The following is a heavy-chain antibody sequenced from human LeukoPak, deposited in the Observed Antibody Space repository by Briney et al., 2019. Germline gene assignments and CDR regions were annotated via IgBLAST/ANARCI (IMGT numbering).Heavy chain of an antibody. J-gene: IGHJ4*02. CDR3: ARDQWGVGEFPFDY. CDR2: ISSSSSYI. D-gene: IGHD3-10*01. Sequence: GGSLRLSCAASGFTFSSYSMNWVRQAPGKGLEWVSSISSSSSYIYYADSVKGRFTISRDNSKNTLYLQMNSLRAEDTAVYYCARDQWGVGEFPFDYWGQGTLVTVSS. V-gene: IGHV3-21*01. CDR1: GFTFSSYS.